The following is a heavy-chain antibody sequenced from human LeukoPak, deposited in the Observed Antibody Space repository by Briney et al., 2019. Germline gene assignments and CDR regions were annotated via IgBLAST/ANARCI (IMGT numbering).Heavy chain of an antibody. CDR3: ARVHHDYGDLYYFDY. J-gene: IGHJ4*02. CDR1: GXTFCXYW. D-gene: IGHD4-17*01. Sequence: AASGXTFCXYWMSWVRQAPGKGLEGVAXXKQDGSEKYYVDSVKGRFTISRDNAKNSLYLQMNSLTAEDTAVYYCARVHHDYGDLYYFDYCGQGPLVTVSS. CDR2: XKQDGSEK. V-gene: IGHV3-7*03.